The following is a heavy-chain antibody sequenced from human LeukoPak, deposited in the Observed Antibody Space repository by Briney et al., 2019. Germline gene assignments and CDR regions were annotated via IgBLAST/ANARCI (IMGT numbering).Heavy chain of an antibody. Sequence: GRALRLSCAAPGCTFSSYTMHWVRQAPGKGREWVAIIAYDGSNKYYGDSVKGRFTISRDNSKNTLYLQMNSLRAADTAVYYCARDLVEEPADYWGQGTLVTVSS. CDR1: GCTFSSYT. V-gene: IGHV3-30*04. D-gene: IGHD1-14*01. CDR3: ARDLVEEPADY. J-gene: IGHJ4*02. CDR2: IAYDGSNK.